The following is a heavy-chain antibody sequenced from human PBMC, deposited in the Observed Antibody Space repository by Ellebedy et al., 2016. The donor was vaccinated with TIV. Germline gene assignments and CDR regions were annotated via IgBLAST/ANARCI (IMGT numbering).Heavy chain of an antibody. V-gene: IGHV3-30-3*01. CDR3: ARAPMDY. J-gene: IGHJ4*02. CDR2: ISYDGSNK. CDR1: GFTFNTYA. Sequence: PGGPLRLSCAASGFTFNTYAIHWVRQAPGKGLDWVALISYDGSNKYYAGSVKGRFSISRDNSKKTLYLQMNSLRVEDSAIYYCARAPMDYWGQGTLVTVAS.